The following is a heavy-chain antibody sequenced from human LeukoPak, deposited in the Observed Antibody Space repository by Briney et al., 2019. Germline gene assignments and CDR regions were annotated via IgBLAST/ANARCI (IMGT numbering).Heavy chain of an antibody. CDR1: GGSISSSNW. CDR2: IYHSGST. CDR3: ASLDYGGNSFRIDY. V-gene: IGHV4-4*02. D-gene: IGHD4-23*01. J-gene: IGHJ4*02. Sequence: SETLSLTCAVFGGSISSSNWWSWVRQPPGKGLEWIGEIYHSGSTNYNPSLKSRVTISVDKSKNQFSLKLSSVTAADTAVYYCASLDYGGNSFRIDYWGQGTLVTVSS.